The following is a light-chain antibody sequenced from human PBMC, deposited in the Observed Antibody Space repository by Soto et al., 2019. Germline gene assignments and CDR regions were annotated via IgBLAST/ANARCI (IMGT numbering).Light chain of an antibody. CDR2: EVS. J-gene: IGLJ1*01. CDR1: SSDVGGYNY. V-gene: IGLV2-8*01. CDR3: LSYADTAYV. Sequence: QSALTQPPSASGSPGRSVTMSCAGTSSDVGGYNYVSWYQQYPGKVPKLMIYEVSERPSGVPDRFSGSKSGNTAFLTVSGLQAEDEADYYCLSYADTAYVFGTGTKVTVL.